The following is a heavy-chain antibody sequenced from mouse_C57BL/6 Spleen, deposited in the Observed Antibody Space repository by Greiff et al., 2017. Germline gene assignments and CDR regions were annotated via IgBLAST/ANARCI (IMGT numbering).Heavy chain of an antibody. Sequence: VQLQQSGAELVRPGASVTLSCKASGYTFTDYEMHWVKQTPVHGLEWIGAIDPETGGTAYNQKFKGKAILTADKSSSTAYMELRSLTSEDSAVYYCTRLYNGYYGGFAYWGQGTLVTVSA. V-gene: IGHV1-15*01. J-gene: IGHJ3*01. CDR3: TRLYNGYYGGFAY. CDR1: GYTFTDYE. D-gene: IGHD2-3*01. CDR2: IDPETGGT.